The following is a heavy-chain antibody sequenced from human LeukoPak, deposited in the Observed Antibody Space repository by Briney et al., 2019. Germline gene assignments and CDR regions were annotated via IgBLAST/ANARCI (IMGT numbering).Heavy chain of an antibody. Sequence: SETLPLTCTVSGGSISSSSYYWGWIRQPPGKGLEWIGSIYYSGSTYYNPSLKSRVTISVDTSKNQFSLKLSSVTAADTAVYYCAREVVAAPGTVDYWGQGTLVTVSS. J-gene: IGHJ4*01. V-gene: IGHV4-39*07. D-gene: IGHD6-13*01. CDR3: AREVVAAPGTVDY. CDR2: IYYSGST. CDR1: GGSISSSSYY.